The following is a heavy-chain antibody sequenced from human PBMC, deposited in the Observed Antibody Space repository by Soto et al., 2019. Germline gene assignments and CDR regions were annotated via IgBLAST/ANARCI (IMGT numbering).Heavy chain of an antibody. CDR1: GYTFTGYY. Sequence: ASVKVSCKASGYTFTGYYMHWVRQAPGQGLEWMGWINPNSGGTNYAQKFQGRVTMTRDTSISTAYMELSRLRSDDTAVYYCASWTEPLNTGYYYYYGMDVWGQGKAFTASS. D-gene: IGHD1-26*01. CDR3: ASWTEPLNTGYYYYYGMDV. V-gene: IGHV1-2*02. J-gene: IGHJ6*02. CDR2: INPNSGGT.